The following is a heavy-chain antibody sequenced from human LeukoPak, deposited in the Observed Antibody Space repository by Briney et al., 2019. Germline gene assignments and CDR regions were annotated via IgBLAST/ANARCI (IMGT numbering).Heavy chain of an antibody. CDR1: GFTFSNYE. Sequence: GGSLRLSCAASGFTFSNYEMNWVRQAPGKGLEWVSAISGSGGSTYYADSVKGRFTISRDNSKNTLYLQMNSLRAEDTAVYYCAKEYYDFWSGYPHDYWGQGTLVTVSS. CDR2: ISGSGGST. V-gene: IGHV3-23*01. J-gene: IGHJ4*02. CDR3: AKEYYDFWSGYPHDY. D-gene: IGHD3-3*01.